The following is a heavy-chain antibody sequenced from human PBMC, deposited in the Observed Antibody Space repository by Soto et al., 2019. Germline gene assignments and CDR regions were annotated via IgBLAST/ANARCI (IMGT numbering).Heavy chain of an antibody. J-gene: IGHJ6*02. CDR1: GGTFSTYG. V-gene: IGHV1-69*17. Sequence: QVQLMQSGAEVKKPGSSVTVSCMASGGTFSTYGINWVRQAPGQGLEWVGGLLPISGIANYAQKFQGRVTIGADKSTTTANMDLSSLSSEDTAVYYCALAMVIAPYLGMDVWGQGTTIIVS. CDR3: ALAMVIAPYLGMDV. D-gene: IGHD3-22*01. CDR2: LLPISGIA.